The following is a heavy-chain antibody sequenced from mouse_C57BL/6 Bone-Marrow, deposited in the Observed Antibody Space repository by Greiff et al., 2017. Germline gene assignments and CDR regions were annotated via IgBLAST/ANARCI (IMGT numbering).Heavy chain of an antibody. Sequence: QVQLQQSGPGLVQPSQSLSITCTVSGFSLTSYGVHWVRQSPGKGLEWLGVIWSGGSTDYNAAFISSLSISKDNSKSQVFFKMNSLQADDTAIYYCATHYYGKGWYFDVWGTGTTVTVSS. CDR1: GFSLTSYG. CDR2: IWSGGST. CDR3: ATHYYGKGWYFDV. V-gene: IGHV2-2*01. D-gene: IGHD1-1*01. J-gene: IGHJ1*03.